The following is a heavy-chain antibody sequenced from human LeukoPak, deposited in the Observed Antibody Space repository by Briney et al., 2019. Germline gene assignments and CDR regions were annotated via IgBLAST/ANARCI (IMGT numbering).Heavy chain of an antibody. CDR1: GFTFSDYY. J-gene: IGHJ3*02. CDR3: ARPSTPYYYDSSGYYLDAFDI. D-gene: IGHD3-22*01. CDR2: ISSSGSTI. Sequence: GGSLRLSCAASGFTFSDYYMSWIRQAPGKGLEWVSYISSSGSTIYYADSVKGRFTISRDNAKNSLYLQMNSLRAEDTAVYYCARPSTPYYYDSSGYYLDAFDIWGQGTMVTVSS. V-gene: IGHV3-11*01.